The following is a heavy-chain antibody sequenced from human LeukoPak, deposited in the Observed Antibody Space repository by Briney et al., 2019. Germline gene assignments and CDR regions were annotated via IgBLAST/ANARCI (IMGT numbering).Heavy chain of an antibody. Sequence: PGGSLRLSCAASGFTFSSYWMHWVRQTPGKGLVWVSRINSDGSSTSYADSVKGRFTISRDNAKNTVYLQMNSLRAEDTAVYYCARFIAAPYYFDYWGRGTLVTVSS. J-gene: IGHJ4*02. CDR3: ARFIAAPYYFDY. CDR1: GFTFSSYW. D-gene: IGHD6-13*01. CDR2: INSDGSST. V-gene: IGHV3-74*01.